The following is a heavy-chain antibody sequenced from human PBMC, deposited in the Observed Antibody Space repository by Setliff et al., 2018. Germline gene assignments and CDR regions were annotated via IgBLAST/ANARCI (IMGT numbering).Heavy chain of an antibody. Sequence: PSETLSLTCTVSGGSISPYLWSWIRQPPGKGLEWIGYIYHNGNTNFNPSLKTRVTMSVDPSKNQFALSLRSVTAADTAVYYCVRDRTAYSYGLDVWAQGTTVTVSS. V-gene: IGHV4-59*01. CDR3: VRDRTAYSYGLDV. D-gene: IGHD5-18*01. CDR1: GGSISPYL. J-gene: IGHJ6*02. CDR2: IYHNGNT.